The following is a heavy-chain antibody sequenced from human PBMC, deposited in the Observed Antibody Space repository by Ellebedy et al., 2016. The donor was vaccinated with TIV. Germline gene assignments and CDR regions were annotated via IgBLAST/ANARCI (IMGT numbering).Heavy chain of an antibody. CDR2: INPNSGGT. J-gene: IGHJ4*02. CDR3: VESFDY. D-gene: IGHD1-1*01. CDR1: GGTFSSYA. Sequence: ASVKVSXXASGGTFSSYAISWVRQAPGQGLEWMGWINPNSGGTNYAQKFQGRVTMTRDTSISTAYMELSRLRSDDTAVYYCVESFDYWGQGTLVTVSS. V-gene: IGHV1-2*02.